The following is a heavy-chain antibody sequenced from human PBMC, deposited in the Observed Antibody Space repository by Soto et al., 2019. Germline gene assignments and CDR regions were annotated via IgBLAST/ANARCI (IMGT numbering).Heavy chain of an antibody. Sequence: GSGPTLVNPTQTLTLPCTFSGFSLSTRALGVGWIRQPPGKALEWLALIYWNDDKRYSPSLKNRLTITTDTSNNRVVLTMTNMDPVDTATYYCAHRHDLRAFDIWGQGTMVTVSS. J-gene: IGHJ3*02. CDR1: GFSLSTRALG. V-gene: IGHV2-5*01. CDR3: AHRHDLRAFDI. D-gene: IGHD3-16*01. CDR2: IYWNDDK.